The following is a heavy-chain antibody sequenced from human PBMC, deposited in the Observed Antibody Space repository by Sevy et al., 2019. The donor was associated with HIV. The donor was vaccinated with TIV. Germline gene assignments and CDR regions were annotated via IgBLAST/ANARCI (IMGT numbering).Heavy chain of an antibody. J-gene: IGHJ4*02. CDR3: TTGSYGSGSWYYFDY. Sequence: GGSLRLSCAASGFTFSNAWMSWVRQAPGKGLEWVGRIKSKTDGGTTDYAAPAKGRFTISRDDSKNTLYLQMNSLKTEDTAVYYCTTGSYGSGSWYYFDYWGQGTLVTVSS. V-gene: IGHV3-15*01. D-gene: IGHD3-10*01. CDR1: GFTFSNAW. CDR2: IKSKTDGGTT.